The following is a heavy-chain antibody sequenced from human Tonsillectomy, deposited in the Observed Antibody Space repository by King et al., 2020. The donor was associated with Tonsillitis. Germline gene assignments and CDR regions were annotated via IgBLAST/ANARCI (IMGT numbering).Heavy chain of an antibody. CDR3: AKVSSGYSSGWYYFDY. Sequence: VQLVESGGGLVQPGGSLRLSCAASGFTFSSYAMSWVRQAPGKGLEWVSAISGSGGSTYYADSVKGRFTISRDNSKNTLYLQMNSLRAEDTAVYYCAKVSSGYSSGWYYFDYWGQGPLVTVSS. V-gene: IGHV3-23*04. J-gene: IGHJ4*02. CDR1: GFTFSSYA. D-gene: IGHD6-19*01. CDR2: ISGSGGST.